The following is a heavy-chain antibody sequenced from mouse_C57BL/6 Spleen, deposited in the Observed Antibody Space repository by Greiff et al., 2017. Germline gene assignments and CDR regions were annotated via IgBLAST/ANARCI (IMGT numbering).Heavy chain of an antibody. J-gene: IGHJ4*01. Sequence: VQLVESGAELVRPGASVTLSCKASGYSFTDYEMHWVKQTPVHGLEWIGAIDPETGGTAYNQKFKGKAILTADKSSSTAYMELRSQTSEDAAVYYCTVYGSSYGNAMDYWGQGTSVTVSS. V-gene: IGHV1-15*01. D-gene: IGHD1-1*01. CDR2: IDPETGGT. CDR3: TVYGSSYGNAMDY. CDR1: GYSFTDYE.